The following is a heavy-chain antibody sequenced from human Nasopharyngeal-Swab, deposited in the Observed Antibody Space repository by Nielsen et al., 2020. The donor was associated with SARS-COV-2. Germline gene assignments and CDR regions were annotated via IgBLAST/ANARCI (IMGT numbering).Heavy chain of an antibody. Sequence: GESLKISCEASGLTFSSYGMHWVRQAPGKGLEWVAVILNDGSNKYYADSVKGRFTISRDNSKNTPYLQMNSLRVEDTAVYYCAKTRGYSYGWADYWGQGTLVTVSS. D-gene: IGHD5-18*01. CDR2: ILNDGSNK. V-gene: IGHV3-30*18. J-gene: IGHJ4*02. CDR3: AKTRGYSYGWADY. CDR1: GLTFSSYG.